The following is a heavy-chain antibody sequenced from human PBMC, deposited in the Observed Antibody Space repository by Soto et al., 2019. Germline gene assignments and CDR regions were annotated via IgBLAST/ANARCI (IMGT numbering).Heavy chain of an antibody. CDR2: TYFRSRWST. Sequence: SQTLSLTCAISGDSVSRGSAAWNWIRQSPSRGLEWLGRTYFRSRWSTEYAVSVRSRITITADTSKNQFSLQLNSVTPDDTAVYSCARDGPITHYYLDYWGQGTPVTVSS. CDR3: ARDGPITHYYLDY. V-gene: IGHV6-1*01. J-gene: IGHJ4*02. CDR1: GDSVSRGSAA. D-gene: IGHD1-20*01.